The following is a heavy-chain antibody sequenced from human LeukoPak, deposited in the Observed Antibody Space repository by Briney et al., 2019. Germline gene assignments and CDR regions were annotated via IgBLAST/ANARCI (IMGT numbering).Heavy chain of an antibody. J-gene: IGHJ4*02. D-gene: IGHD3-3*01. CDR1: GYTFTSYG. V-gene: IGHV1-18*01. Sequence: ASVKVSCKASGYTFTSYGISWVRQAPGQGLEWMGWISAYNGNTNYAQKLQGRVTMTTDTSTSTAYMELRSLRSDDTAVYYCARDRRPYYDFWSGSDYWGQGTLVTVSS. CDR2: ISAYNGNT. CDR3: ARDRRPYYDFWSGSDY.